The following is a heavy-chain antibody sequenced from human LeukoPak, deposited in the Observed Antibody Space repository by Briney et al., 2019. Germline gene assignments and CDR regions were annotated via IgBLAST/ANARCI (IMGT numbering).Heavy chain of an antibody. CDR2: IYYSGST. CDR3: ARDGVPGGILVPAARYYYGMDV. J-gene: IGHJ6*02. Sequence: PSETLSLTCTVSGGSISSGDYYWSWIRQPPGKGLEWIGYIYYSGSTYYNPSLKSRVTISVDKSKNQFSLKLSSVTAADTAVYYCARDGVPGGILVPAARYYYGMDVWGQGTTVTVSS. CDR1: GGSISSGDYY. V-gene: IGHV4-30-4*01. D-gene: IGHD2-2*01.